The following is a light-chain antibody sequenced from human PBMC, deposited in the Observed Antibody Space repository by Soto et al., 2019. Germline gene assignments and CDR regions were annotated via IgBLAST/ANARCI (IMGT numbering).Light chain of an antibody. Sequence: QSATTQPRSVSGSPGQSVTISCTGTSSDVGVYNYVSWYQQHPGKAPQVMIYAVNKRPSGVPDRFSGSKSGNTASLTISGVQAGDEADYYCFSYAGGYTWVFGGGTKLTV. J-gene: IGLJ3*02. CDR2: AVN. CDR1: SSDVGVYNY. V-gene: IGLV2-11*01. CDR3: FSYAGGYTWV.